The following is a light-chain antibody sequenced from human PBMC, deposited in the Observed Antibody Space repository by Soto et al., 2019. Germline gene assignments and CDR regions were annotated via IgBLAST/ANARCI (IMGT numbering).Light chain of an antibody. CDR2: SNN. CDR1: NSNIGSNT. Sequence: QSVLTQPPSASGTPGQRVTISCSGSNSNIGSNTVNWYQQLPGTAPKLLIYSNNQRASGVPDRFSGSKSGTSASLAISGLQSEDETDYYCAAWDDSLNGVIFGGGTQLTVL. CDR3: AAWDDSLNGVI. J-gene: IGLJ2*01. V-gene: IGLV1-44*01.